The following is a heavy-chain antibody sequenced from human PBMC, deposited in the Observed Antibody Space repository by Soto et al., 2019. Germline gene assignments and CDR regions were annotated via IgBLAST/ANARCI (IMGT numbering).Heavy chain of an antibody. CDR2: INPNSGGT. CDR1: GYTFAGCY. CDR3: ATQKGTVAGTFDY. V-gene: IGHV1-2*02. Sequence: ASVKVSCKASGYTFAGCYMHWVRHAPGQGLEWMGWINPNSGGTNYAQKFQGRVTMTRDTSISTAYMELSRLRSDDTAVYYCATQKGTVAGTFDYWGQGTLVTVSS. J-gene: IGHJ4*02. D-gene: IGHD6-19*01.